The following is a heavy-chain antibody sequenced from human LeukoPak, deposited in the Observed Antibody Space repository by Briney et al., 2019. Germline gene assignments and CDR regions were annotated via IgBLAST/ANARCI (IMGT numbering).Heavy chain of an antibody. CDR2: IYHSGST. Sequence: SEALSLTCAISGYSISSGYYWGWIRQPPGKGLEWIGSIYHSGSTYYNPSLKSRVTISVDTSKNQFSLKLSSVTAADTAVYYCARQEAAAVPIYWFDPWGQGTLVTVSS. J-gene: IGHJ5*02. CDR3: ARQEAAAVPIYWFDP. V-gene: IGHV4-38-2*01. D-gene: IGHD6-13*01. CDR1: GYSISSGYY.